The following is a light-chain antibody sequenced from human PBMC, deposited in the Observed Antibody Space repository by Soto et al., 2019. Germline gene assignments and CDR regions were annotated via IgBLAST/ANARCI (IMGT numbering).Light chain of an antibody. CDR1: MRDVGAYNL. CDR2: EVR. CDR3: GAYTARSTLV. V-gene: IGLV2-14*01. Sequence: QSALTQPASVSGSAGQSITISCSGTMRDVGAYNLVSWYQQHPGTPPKLIIYEVRNRPSGISSRFSGSRSGNTASLTISGLQSEDEGDYYCGAYTARSTLVFGGGTQLTVL. J-gene: IGLJ7*01.